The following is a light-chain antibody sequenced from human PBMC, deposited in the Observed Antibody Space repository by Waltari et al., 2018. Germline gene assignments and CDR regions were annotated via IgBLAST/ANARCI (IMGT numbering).Light chain of an antibody. CDR2: YDS. Sequence: SYVLTQPPSVSVAPGKTARIACGGDNIGSKGVHWYQQKSGQAPILIIYYDSDRPSGIPERFSGSNSGNTATLTISRVEAGGEADYYCHVWDRSNGQYVLGPGTKVTVL. J-gene: IGLJ1*01. CDR1: NIGSKG. V-gene: IGLV3-21*04. CDR3: HVWDRSNGQYV.